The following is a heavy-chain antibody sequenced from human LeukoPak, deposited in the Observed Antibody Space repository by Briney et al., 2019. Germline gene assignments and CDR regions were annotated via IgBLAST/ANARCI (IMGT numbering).Heavy chain of an antibody. J-gene: IGHJ4*02. Sequence: SETLSLTCTVSGGSISSGGYYWSWIRQHPGKGLEWIGYIYYSGSTYYNPSLKSRVTISVDTSKNQFSLKLSSVTAAGTAVYYCARGRSLRLGEFLGGDWAQGTLVTVSS. CDR2: IYYSGST. CDR1: GGSISSGGYY. V-gene: IGHV4-31*03. D-gene: IGHD3-16*01. CDR3: ARGRSLRLGEFLGGD.